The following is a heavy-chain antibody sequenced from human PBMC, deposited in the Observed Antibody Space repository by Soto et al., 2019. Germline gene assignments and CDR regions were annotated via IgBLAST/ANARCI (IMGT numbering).Heavy chain of an antibody. J-gene: IGHJ4*02. CDR3: ARGRYGDY. Sequence: QVHLVQSGAEVMKPGASVKVSCKGYGYAFNTYGITWVRQAPGQVLEWMGWISAHNGNTNYAQKLQGRVTVTRDTSTSTAYMELRSLRSDDTAVYYCARGRYGDYWGQGALVTVSS. CDR1: GYAFNTYG. CDR2: ISAHNGNT. V-gene: IGHV1-18*01. D-gene: IGHD1-1*01.